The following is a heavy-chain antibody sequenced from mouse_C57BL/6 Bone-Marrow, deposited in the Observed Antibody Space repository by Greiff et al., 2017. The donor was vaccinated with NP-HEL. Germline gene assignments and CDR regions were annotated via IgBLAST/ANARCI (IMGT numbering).Heavy chain of an antibody. V-gene: IGHV5-12*01. J-gene: IGHJ4*01. Sequence: EVKLVESGGGLVQPGGSLKLSCAASGFTFSDYYMYWVRQTPEKRLEWVAYISNGGGSTYYPDTVKGRFTISRDNAKNTLYLQMRRLKSEDTAMYYCARTAYYSNYEAMDYWGQGTSVTVSS. CDR2: ISNGGGST. CDR1: GFTFSDYY. D-gene: IGHD2-5*01. CDR3: ARTAYYSNYEAMDY.